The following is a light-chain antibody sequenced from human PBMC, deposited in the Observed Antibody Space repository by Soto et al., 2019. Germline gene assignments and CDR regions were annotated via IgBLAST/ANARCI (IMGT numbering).Light chain of an antibody. CDR1: QSVSSSY. Sequence: EIALTQSPGTLSLSPGERATLSCRASQSVSSSYLAWYQQKPGQAPRLLIYVASSRATGIPERFSGSGSGTDFTLTISRLEPEDFAVYYCQQYGSSPPVTFGQGTKLEIK. J-gene: IGKJ2*01. CDR2: VAS. V-gene: IGKV3-20*01. CDR3: QQYGSSPPVT.